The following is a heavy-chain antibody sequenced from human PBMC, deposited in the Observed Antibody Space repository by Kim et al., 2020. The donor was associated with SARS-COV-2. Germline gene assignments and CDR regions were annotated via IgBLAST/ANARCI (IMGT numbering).Heavy chain of an antibody. Sequence: GGSLRLSCAASGFTFSSYGMHWVRQAPGKGLEWVAVISYDGSNKYYADSVKGRFTISRDNSKNTLYLQMNSLRAEDTAVYYCAKLPPSQAGIAVAGNIDYWGQGTLVTVSS. CDR3: AKLPPSQAGIAVAGNIDY. J-gene: IGHJ4*02. CDR2: ISYDGSNK. CDR1: GFTFSSYG. D-gene: IGHD6-19*01. V-gene: IGHV3-30*18.